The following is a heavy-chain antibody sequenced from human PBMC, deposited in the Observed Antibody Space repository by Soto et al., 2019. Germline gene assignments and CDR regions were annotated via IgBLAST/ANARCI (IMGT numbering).Heavy chain of an antibody. CDR2: IRSDGSDT. D-gene: IGHD2-2*01. CDR1: VFTFSTYG. CDR3: ARDDCGSPTSLPY. Sequence: QVQLVESGGGVVQPGRSLTLSCAASVFTFSTYGIQWVRQAPGKGLEWVAAIRSDGSDTYYADSVKGRFTISRDNSKSALYLQMNSLIAEDTAVYYCARDDCGSPTSLPYWGQGTLVTVSS. V-gene: IGHV3-33*01. J-gene: IGHJ4*02.